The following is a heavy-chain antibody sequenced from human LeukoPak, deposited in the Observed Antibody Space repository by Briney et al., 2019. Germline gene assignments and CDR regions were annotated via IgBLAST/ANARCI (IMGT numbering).Heavy chain of an antibody. Sequence: PGGSLRLSCAASRFSFSSYGMHWVRQAPGKGLEWVAFIRCDGSNKYYADSVKGRFTISRDNSKNTLYLQMNSLRAEDMALYYCAKDGGAYSSSAGWFDPWGQGTLVTVSS. CDR1: RFSFSSYG. D-gene: IGHD6-6*01. J-gene: IGHJ5*02. V-gene: IGHV3-30*02. CDR3: AKDGGAYSSSAGWFDP. CDR2: IRCDGSNK.